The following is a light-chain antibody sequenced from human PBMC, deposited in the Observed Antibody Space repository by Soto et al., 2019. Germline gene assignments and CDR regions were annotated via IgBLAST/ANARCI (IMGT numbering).Light chain of an antibody. V-gene: IGKV3-20*01. CDR1: QGVSSSY. J-gene: IGKJ1*01. Sequence: LTQSPSTLSLSPGERATLSCRASQGVSSSYLAWYQQKPGQAPRRLIYGASSRATGIPDRFSGSGSGTDFTLTIDRLESEDFALYFCQQYGDLPWTFGQGTKVDIK. CDR3: QQYGDLPWT. CDR2: GAS.